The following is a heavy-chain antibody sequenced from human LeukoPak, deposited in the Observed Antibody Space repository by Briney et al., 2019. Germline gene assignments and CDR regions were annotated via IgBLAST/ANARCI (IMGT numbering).Heavy chain of an antibody. J-gene: IGHJ3*02. CDR3: ARDLGDQLLDPNAFDI. D-gene: IGHD2-2*01. Sequence: GGSLRLSCAASVFTFSSYEMNWVRQAPGKGLEWVSYISSSGSTIYYADSVKGRFTTSRDNAKNSLYLQINTLRAEDTAVYYCARDLGDQLLDPNAFDIWGQGTMVTVSS. CDR1: VFTFSSYE. V-gene: IGHV3-48*03. CDR2: ISSSGSTI.